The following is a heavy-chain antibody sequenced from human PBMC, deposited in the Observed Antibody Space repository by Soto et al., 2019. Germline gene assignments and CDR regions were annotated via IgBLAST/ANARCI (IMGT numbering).Heavy chain of an antibody. V-gene: IGHV4-59*01. CDR1: GGSIISYY. CDR3: ARAPAPLYSSSWYYGDY. D-gene: IGHD6-13*01. CDR2: IYYSGST. J-gene: IGHJ4*02. Sequence: PSETLSLTCTVSGGSIISYYWSWIRQPPGKGLEWIGYIYYSGSTNYNPSLKSRVTISVDTSKNQFSLKLSSVTAVDTAVYYCARAPAPLYSSSWYYGDYWGQGTLVTVS.